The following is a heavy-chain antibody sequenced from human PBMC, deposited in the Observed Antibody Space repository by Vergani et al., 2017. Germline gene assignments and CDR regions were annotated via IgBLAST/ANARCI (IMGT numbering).Heavy chain of an antibody. CDR1: GFTFNSYG. Sequence: VQLLESGGGLVQPGGSLRLSCAASGFTFNSYGMHWVRQAPGKGLEWIGEINNDGHTNYNPSLESRVTVSRDTAKNQFSLNLMSVTAADTAMYYCAVRPRVNLVGGEIVTKRTFDYWSQGSLVTVSS. V-gene: IGHV3-33*01. D-gene: IGHD3-10*01. J-gene: IGHJ4*02. CDR3: AVRPRVNLVGGEIVTKRTFDY. CDR2: INNDGHTN.